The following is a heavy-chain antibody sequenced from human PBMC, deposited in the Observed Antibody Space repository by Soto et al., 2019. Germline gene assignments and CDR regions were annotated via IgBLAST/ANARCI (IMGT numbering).Heavy chain of an antibody. CDR3: ARFSGDGSGNNFDD. CDR2: INAGNGDT. V-gene: IGHV1-3*01. CDR1: GYTFTNYA. D-gene: IGHD3-10*01. J-gene: IGHJ4*02. Sequence: ASVKVSCKTSGYTFTNYAIHWVRQAPGQRLEWMGRINAGNGDTRYSQKFQGRITITRDTSASTAYMELSSLRSEDTALYYCARFSGDGSGNNFDDWAQGVLVTVSS.